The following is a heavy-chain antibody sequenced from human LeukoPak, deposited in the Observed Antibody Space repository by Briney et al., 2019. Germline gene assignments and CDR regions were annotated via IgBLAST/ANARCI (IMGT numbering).Heavy chain of an antibody. Sequence: SETLSLTCAVYGGSFSGYYWSWIRQPPGKGLEWIGEINHSGSTNYNPPLKSRVTISVDTSKNQFSLKLSSVTAADTAVYYCARSSLGYYDSSGYSDWGQGTLVTVSS. CDR2: INHSGST. J-gene: IGHJ4*02. V-gene: IGHV4-34*01. CDR1: GGSFSGYY. CDR3: ARSSLGYYDSSGYSD. D-gene: IGHD3-22*01.